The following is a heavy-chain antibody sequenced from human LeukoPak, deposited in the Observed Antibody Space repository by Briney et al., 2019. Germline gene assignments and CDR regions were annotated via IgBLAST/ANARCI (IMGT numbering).Heavy chain of an antibody. Sequence: GGSLRLSCAASGFTFSSYAMSWVRQAPGKGLEWVSSISSSSSYIYYTDSVKGRFTISRDNAKKSLYLQMNSLRAEDTAVYYCARVGGITLALAPSPFPDYNYYYMDVWGKGTTVTVSS. CDR3: ARVGGITLALAPSPFPDYNYYYMDV. CDR1: GFTFSSYA. CDR2: ISSSSSYI. V-gene: IGHV3-21*01. J-gene: IGHJ6*03. D-gene: IGHD3-10*01.